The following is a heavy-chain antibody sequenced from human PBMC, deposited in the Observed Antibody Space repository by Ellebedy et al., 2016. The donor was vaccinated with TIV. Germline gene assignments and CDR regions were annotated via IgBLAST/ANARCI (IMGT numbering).Heavy chain of an antibody. CDR1: GFTFSSYG. Sequence: GESLKISXGASGFTFSSYGMHWVRQAPGKGLEWVAAIRYDGTDNSYADSVKGRFTISRDNSKNTLYLQMNSLRAEDTAVYHCARDRWGRYCSSSSCSHFDYWGQGTLVIVSS. J-gene: IGHJ4*02. D-gene: IGHD2-2*01. CDR2: IRYDGTDN. CDR3: ARDRWGRYCSSSSCSHFDY. V-gene: IGHV3-33*01.